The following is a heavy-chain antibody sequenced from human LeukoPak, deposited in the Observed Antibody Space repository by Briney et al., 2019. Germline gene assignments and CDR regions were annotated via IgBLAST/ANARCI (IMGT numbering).Heavy chain of an antibody. CDR1: GYTFTSYD. D-gene: IGHD1-14*01. J-gene: IGHJ4*02. Sequence: ASVKVSCKASGYTFTSYDINWVRQATGQGLEWMGWMNPNSGNTGYAQKFQGRVTMTRNTSISTAYMELSSLRSEDTAVYYCARAERIVEARNDYWGQGTLVTVSS. CDR2: MNPNSGNT. V-gene: IGHV1-8*01. CDR3: ARAERIVEARNDY.